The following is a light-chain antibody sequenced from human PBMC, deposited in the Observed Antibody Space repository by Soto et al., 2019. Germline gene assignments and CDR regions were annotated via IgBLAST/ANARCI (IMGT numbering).Light chain of an antibody. V-gene: IGKV3-15*01. CDR3: QQYNNWPLT. Sequence: EIVMTQSPVTLSVSPGERATLSCRASQSVSSNLAWYQQKPGQAPRLLIYDASTRATDIPARFSGSGSGAEFTLTISSLQSEDFAVYYCQQYNNWPLTFGGGTKVEIK. CDR2: DAS. CDR1: QSVSSN. J-gene: IGKJ4*01.